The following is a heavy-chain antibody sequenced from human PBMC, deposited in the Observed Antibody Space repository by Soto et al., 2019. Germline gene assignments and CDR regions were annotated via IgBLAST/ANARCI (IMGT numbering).Heavy chain of an antibody. CDR3: ARDSSRAPNYSNRKCTDD. Sequence: SETLSLTCTVSGDSISSGGYYWSWIRQHPGKGLEWIGYIYYSGSTYYNPSLKSRVTISVDTSKNQFSLKLSSVTAADTAVYYCARDSSRAPNYSNRKCTDDWGHGTLVTVSS. D-gene: IGHD4-4*01. CDR2: IYYSGST. CDR1: GDSISSGGYY. V-gene: IGHV4-31*03. J-gene: IGHJ4*01.